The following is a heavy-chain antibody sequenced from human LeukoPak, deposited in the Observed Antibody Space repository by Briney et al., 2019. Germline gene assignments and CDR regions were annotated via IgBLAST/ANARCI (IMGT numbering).Heavy chain of an antibody. CDR3: ARGRGGPRLGSAGDFDL. CDR2: INAGNGNT. CDR1: GYTFTSYA. D-gene: IGHD1-26*01. V-gene: IGHV1-3*01. J-gene: IGHJ2*01. Sequence: GASEKVSCKASGYTFTSYAMHWVRQAPGQTLEWMGWINAGNGNTKYTQKFQGRVTITRDTSASRAYMELSSLRSEDTAVYCCARGRGGPRLGSAGDFDLWGRGTLVTVSS.